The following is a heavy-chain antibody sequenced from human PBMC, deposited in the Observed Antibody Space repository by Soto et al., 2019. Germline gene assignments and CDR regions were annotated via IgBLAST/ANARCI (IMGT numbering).Heavy chain of an antibody. CDR1: GGSISSYY. J-gene: IGHJ4*02. CDR3: ARGLGLFYDSSGYYTLDY. V-gene: IGHV4-59*08. CDR2: IFYFGST. D-gene: IGHD3-22*01. Sequence: SEALSLTCTVSGGSISSYYWSWIRQTPGKGLEWIGYIFYFGSTNYNPSLKSRVTLSIDTSKNQLSLKLSSVTAADTAVYYCARGLGLFYDSSGYYTLDYWGQGTLLTVSS.